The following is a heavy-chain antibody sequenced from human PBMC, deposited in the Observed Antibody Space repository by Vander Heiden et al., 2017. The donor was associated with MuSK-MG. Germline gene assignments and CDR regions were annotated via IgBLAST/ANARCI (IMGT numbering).Heavy chain of an antibody. CDR1: AGSFSGYY. D-gene: IGHD4-17*01. V-gene: IGHV4-34*01. CDR3: ARGRANDYGGNRYFDY. Sequence: QVQLQQWGAGVLKPSETLSPTCAVHAGSFSGYYWSVIRQPPGKKLEWIGEINHSGSTNYNPSLKSRVTISVDTSKNQFSLKLSSVTAADTAVYYCARGRANDYGGNRYFDYWGQGTLVTVSS. CDR2: INHSGST. J-gene: IGHJ4*02.